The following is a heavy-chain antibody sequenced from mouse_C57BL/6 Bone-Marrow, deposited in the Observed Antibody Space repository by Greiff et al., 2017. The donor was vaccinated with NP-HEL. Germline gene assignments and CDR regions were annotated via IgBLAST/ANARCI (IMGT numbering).Heavy chain of an antibody. CDR1: GFTFSDYY. CDR3: ARHDGSFAY. V-gene: IGHV5-12*01. CDR2: ISNGGGST. J-gene: IGHJ3*01. D-gene: IGHD2-3*01. Sequence: DVHLVESGGGLVQPGGSLKLSCAASGFTFSDYYMYWVRQTPEKRLEWVAYISNGGGSTYYPDTVKGRFTISRDNAKNTLYLQMSRLKSEDTAMYYCARHDGSFAYWGQGTLVTVSA.